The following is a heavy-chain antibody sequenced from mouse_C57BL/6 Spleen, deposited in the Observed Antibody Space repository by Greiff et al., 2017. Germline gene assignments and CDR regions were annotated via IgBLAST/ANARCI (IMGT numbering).Heavy chain of an antibody. CDR3: ARSDGYYFDY. CDR1: GFSLSTSGMG. V-gene: IGHV8-12*01. CDR2: LYWDDAK. Sequence: QVTLQVSGPGILQSSPTLSLTCSFSGFSLSTSGMGVSWIRQPSGKGLEWLAHLYWDDAKCYNPFLKRRLTISKDTSRNQVFLKISSVATADTATYYCARSDGYYFDYWGQGTTLTVSS. D-gene: IGHD2-3*01. J-gene: IGHJ2*01.